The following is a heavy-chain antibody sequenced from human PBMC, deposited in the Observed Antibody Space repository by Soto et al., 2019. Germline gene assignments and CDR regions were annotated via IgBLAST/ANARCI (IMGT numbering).Heavy chain of an antibody. CDR3: ARIGYRSSSFDF. D-gene: IGHD6-6*01. J-gene: IGHJ4*02. CDR1: GFTFSHYW. V-gene: IGHV3-7*01. Sequence: GGSLRLSCAASGFTFSHYWMSWVRQAPGKGLEWVANIKEDGSVKYYMDSMKGRFTISRDNAKNSLYLQMSTLGAEDTAVYYCARIGYRSSSFDFWGQGPLVTVSA. CDR2: IKEDGSVK.